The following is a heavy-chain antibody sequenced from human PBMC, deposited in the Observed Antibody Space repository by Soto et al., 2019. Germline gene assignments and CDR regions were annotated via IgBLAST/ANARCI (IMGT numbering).Heavy chain of an antibody. J-gene: IGHJ4*02. V-gene: IGHV3-23*01. Sequence: GGSLRLSCVASGFTFSSYAMGWVRQGPGKGLERVAVVSIGGSTHYADSVRGRFTISRDNSKNTLSLQMNSLAAEDTAVYFCAKRRGAGGHFDYWGQGALVTVSS. CDR1: GFTFSSYA. D-gene: IGHD2-15*01. CDR2: VSIGGST. CDR3: AKRRGAGGHFDY.